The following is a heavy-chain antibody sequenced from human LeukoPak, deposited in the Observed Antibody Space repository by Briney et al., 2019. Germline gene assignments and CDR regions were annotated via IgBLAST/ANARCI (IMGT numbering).Heavy chain of an antibody. CDR1: GGSFSGYY. Sequence: SETLSLTCAVYGGSFSGYYWSWIRQPPGKGLEWIGEINHSGSTNYNPSLKSRVTISVDTSKNQFSLKLSSVTAADTAVYYCARTILGYCSSTSCYRDYYYYGMDVWGQGATVTVSS. CDR3: ARTILGYCSSTSCYRDYYYYGMDV. V-gene: IGHV4-34*01. D-gene: IGHD2-2*02. CDR2: INHSGST. J-gene: IGHJ6*02.